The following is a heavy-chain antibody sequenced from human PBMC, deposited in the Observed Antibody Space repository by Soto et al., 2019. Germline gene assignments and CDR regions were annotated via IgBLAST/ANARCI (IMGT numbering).Heavy chain of an antibody. CDR3: AKDDRITIFGVVTPSFDY. V-gene: IGHV3-23*01. CDR2: ISGSGGST. J-gene: IGHJ4*02. Sequence: GSLRLSCAASGFTFSSYAMSWVRQAPGKGLEWVSAISGSGGSTYYADSVKGRFTISRDNSKNTLYLQMNSLRAEDTAVYYCAKDDRITIFGVVTPSFDYWGQGTLVTVSS. D-gene: IGHD3-3*01. CDR1: GFTFSSYA.